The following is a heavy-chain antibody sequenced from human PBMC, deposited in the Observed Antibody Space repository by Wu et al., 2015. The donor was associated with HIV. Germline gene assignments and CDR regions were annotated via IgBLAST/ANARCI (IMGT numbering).Heavy chain of an antibody. V-gene: IGHV1-69*11. Sequence: QVQLVQSGAEVKKPGSSVKVSCRASGGTFHNYAVSWVRQAPGQGLEWMGGIIPLLGTTNYAQTFQGRVTITADESASTAYMEVSRLTSDDTAVYYCARRPPHQFYMDVWGKGTTVTVSS. J-gene: IGHJ6*03. CDR3: ARRPPHQFYMDV. CDR2: IIPLLGTT. CDR1: GGTFHNYA. D-gene: IGHD1-14*01.